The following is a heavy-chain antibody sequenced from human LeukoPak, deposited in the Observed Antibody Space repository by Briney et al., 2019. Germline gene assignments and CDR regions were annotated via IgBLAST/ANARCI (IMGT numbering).Heavy chain of an antibody. CDR2: INPNSGGT. Sequence: GASVKVSCKASGYTFADYYIHWVRQAPGQGLEWMGWINPNSGGTNYAQKFQGRVTMTRDTSISTAYMDLSRLRSDDTAVYYCARTLDYYDNSGYDYWGQGTLVTVSS. D-gene: IGHD3-22*01. CDR3: ARTLDYYDNSGYDY. V-gene: IGHV1-2*02. J-gene: IGHJ4*02. CDR1: GYTFADYY.